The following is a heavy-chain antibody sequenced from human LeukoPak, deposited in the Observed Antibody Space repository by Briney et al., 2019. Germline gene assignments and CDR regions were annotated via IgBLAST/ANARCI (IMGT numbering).Heavy chain of an antibody. D-gene: IGHD3-3*01. CDR3: ARAVYYDFWSGYYYVDY. CDR1: GDSVSSYSAA. CDR2: TYYRSKWYN. V-gene: IGHV6-1*01. Sequence: SQTLSLTCAISGDSVSSYSAAWSWIRQSPSSGLEWLGRTYYRSKWYNDYAVSVKSRITINPDTSKNQFSLQLNSVTPKDTAVYYCARAVYYDFWSGYYYVDYWGQGTLVTVSS. J-gene: IGHJ4*02.